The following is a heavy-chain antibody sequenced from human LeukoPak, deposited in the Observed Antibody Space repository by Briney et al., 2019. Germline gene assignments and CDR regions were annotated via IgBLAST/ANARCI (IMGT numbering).Heavy chain of an antibody. V-gene: IGHV3-49*04. CDR3: TRAARRDYVWGSFRPPFDY. CDR2: IRSRTYGGTT. D-gene: IGHD3-16*02. J-gene: IGHJ4*02. Sequence: PGGSLRLSCKPSGFTFGDYAMSWVRLAPGKGLEWIGFIRSRTYGGTTEYAASVKGRFTISRDDSKSIAYLQMNSLKTEDTAVYYCTRAARRDYVWGSFRPPFDYWGQGILVTVSS. CDR1: GFTFGDYA.